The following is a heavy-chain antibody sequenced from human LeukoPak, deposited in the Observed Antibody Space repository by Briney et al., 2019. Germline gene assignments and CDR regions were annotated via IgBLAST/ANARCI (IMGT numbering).Heavy chain of an antibody. D-gene: IGHD4-17*01. Sequence: GGSLRLSCAASGFDFSSNWMHWVRQAPGKGLEWVAVISYDGSNKYYADSVKGRFTISRDNSKNTLYLQMNSLRAEDTAVYYCARAGYTVTHPEDYWGQGTLVTVSS. CDR3: ARAGYTVTHPEDY. V-gene: IGHV3-30-3*01. CDR1: GFDFSSNW. J-gene: IGHJ4*02. CDR2: ISYDGSNK.